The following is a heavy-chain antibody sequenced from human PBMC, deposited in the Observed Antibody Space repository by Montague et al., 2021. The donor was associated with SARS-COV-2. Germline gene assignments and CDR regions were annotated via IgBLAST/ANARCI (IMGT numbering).Heavy chain of an antibody. CDR3: GRGLVGFAGHWC. Sequence: TLSLTCTVSGDSTNSGSYYWSWLRQPAGKGLEWIGRVYRSGDTNYNPSLESRISISIDTSKNQISLRLTSVTAADTGVYYCGRGLVGFAGHWCWGHGTMVTVS. V-gene: IGHV4-61*02. CDR1: GDSTNSGSYY. CDR2: VYRSGDT. D-gene: IGHD1-26*01. J-gene: IGHJ3*01.